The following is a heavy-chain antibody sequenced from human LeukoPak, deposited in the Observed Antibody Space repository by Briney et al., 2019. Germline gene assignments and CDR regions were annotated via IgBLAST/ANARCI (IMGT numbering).Heavy chain of an antibody. Sequence: ASVKVSCKTSGYSFTNYGITWVRQAPGQGLEWMGWISGYNGNTNYAQKFQDRVTMTTDTSTTTAYMELRSLRSDDTAVYYCARGSTARYYYDRSGYYRGAVDYWGQGTLVTVSS. CDR3: ARGSTARYYYDRSGYYRGAVDY. D-gene: IGHD3-22*01. J-gene: IGHJ4*02. V-gene: IGHV1-18*01. CDR1: GYSFTNYG. CDR2: ISGYNGNT.